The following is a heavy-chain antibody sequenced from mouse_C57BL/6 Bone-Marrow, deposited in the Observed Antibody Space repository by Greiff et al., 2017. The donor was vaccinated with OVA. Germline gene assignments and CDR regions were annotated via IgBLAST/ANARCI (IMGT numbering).Heavy chain of an antibody. CDR2: IFPRSGNT. J-gene: IGHJ2*01. V-gene: IGHV1-81*01. D-gene: IGHD1-1*02. CDR1: GYTFTSYG. Sequence: QVQLQQSGAELARPGASVKLSCKASGYTFTSYGISWVKQRTGQGLEWIGEIFPRSGNTSYNEKFKGKATLTADNSSSTAYMELRSLTSEDSAVYFCARMGGAGDYWGQGTTVTVSA. CDR3: ARMGGAGDY.